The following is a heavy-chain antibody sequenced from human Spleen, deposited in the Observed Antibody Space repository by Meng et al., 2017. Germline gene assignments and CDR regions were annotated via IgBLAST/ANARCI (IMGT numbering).Heavy chain of an antibody. CDR1: VGAFNDYS. V-gene: IGHV4-34*04. J-gene: IGHJ4*02. CDR2: INHSGIT. Sequence: VSRLLTPWWTLTLTVLSPVGAFNDYSWSWIRQPPGKGLEWMGEINHSGITNNKPSLESRATISVDTSQNNLSLKLCSVTAADSAVYYCARGPTTMAHDFDYWGQGTLVTVSS. CDR3: ARGPTTMAHDFDY. D-gene: IGHD4-11*01.